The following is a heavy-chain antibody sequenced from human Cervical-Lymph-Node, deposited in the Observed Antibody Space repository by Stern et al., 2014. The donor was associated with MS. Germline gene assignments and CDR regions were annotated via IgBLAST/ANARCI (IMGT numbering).Heavy chain of an antibody. D-gene: IGHD3-22*01. CDR2: IVVCSGNT. V-gene: IGHV1-58*01. J-gene: IGHJ3*02. CDR3: AAEPMYYSDSVGAFDI. CDR1: GFTFTSSA. Sequence: QLVESGPEVKKPGTSVKVSCKASGFTFTSSAVQWVRQARGQRLAWIGLIVVCSGNTNYAQKFQERVTITRDMSTSTAYMELSSLRSEDTAVYYCAAEPMYYSDSVGAFDIWGQGTMVTVSS.